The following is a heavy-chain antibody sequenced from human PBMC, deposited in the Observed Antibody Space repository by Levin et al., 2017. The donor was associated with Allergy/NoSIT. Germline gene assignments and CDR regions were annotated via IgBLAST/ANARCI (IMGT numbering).Heavy chain of an antibody. D-gene: IGHD5-18*01. J-gene: IGHJ6*03. V-gene: IGHV4-59*01. Sequence: SETLSLTCTVSGGSISSYYWSWIRQPPGKGLEWIGYIYYSGSTNYNPSLKSRVTISVDTSKNQFSLKLSSVTAADTAVYYCARRVANSYGFYYYYYMDGWGKGTTVTVSS. CDR1: GGSISSYY. CDR3: ARRVANSYGFYYYYYMDG. CDR2: IYYSGST.